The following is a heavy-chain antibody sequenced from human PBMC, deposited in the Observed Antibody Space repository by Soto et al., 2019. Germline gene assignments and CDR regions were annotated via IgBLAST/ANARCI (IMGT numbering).Heavy chain of an antibody. V-gene: IGHV4-34*01. Sequence: SSETLSLTCAVYGGSFSGYYWSWIRQSPGKGLEWIGEINHSGSTNYNPSLKSRVTISVDTSKNQFSLKLSSVSAADTAVYYCARGETSYYYDSSGYYYVSGAFDIWGQGTMVTVSS. CDR1: GGSFSGYY. D-gene: IGHD3-22*01. CDR2: INHSGST. CDR3: ARGETSYYYDSSGYYYVSGAFDI. J-gene: IGHJ3*02.